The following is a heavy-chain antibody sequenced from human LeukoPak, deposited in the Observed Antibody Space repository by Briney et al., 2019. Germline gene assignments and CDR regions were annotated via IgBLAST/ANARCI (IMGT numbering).Heavy chain of an antibody. V-gene: IGHV3-30*02. CDR1: GFTFSSYG. Sequence: PGGSLRLSCAASGFTFSSYGMHWVRRAPGKGLEWVAFIRYDGSNRYYADSVKGRFTISRDNSKNTLYLQMNSLRAEDTAVYCCARAKPKNMVRGLIMRRESRYYFDYWGQGTLVTVSS. CDR2: IRYDGSNR. CDR3: ARAKPKNMVRGLIMRRESRYYFDY. D-gene: IGHD3-10*01. J-gene: IGHJ4*02.